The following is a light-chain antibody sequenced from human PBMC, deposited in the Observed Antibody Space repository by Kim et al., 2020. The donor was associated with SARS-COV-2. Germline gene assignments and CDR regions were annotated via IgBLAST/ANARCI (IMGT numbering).Light chain of an antibody. CDR3: HQYSSSSGWT. CDR2: AAS. Sequence: EIVLTQSPGTLSLSPGERATLSCRASQSFSSDYLAWYQQKPGQAPRLLIYAASSRATAIPDRFSGSGSGTDFTLTISRLEPEDFAAYYCHQYSSSSGWTFGQGTKVDIK. V-gene: IGKV3-20*01. CDR1: QSFSSDY. J-gene: IGKJ1*01.